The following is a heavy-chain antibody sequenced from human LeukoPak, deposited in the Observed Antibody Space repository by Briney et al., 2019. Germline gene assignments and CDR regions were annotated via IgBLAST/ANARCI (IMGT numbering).Heavy chain of an antibody. V-gene: IGHV3-23*01. CDR3: AKDIHGDYGGLDY. Sequence: GGSLRLSCAASGFTFSSYAMTWVRQAPGKGLEWVSTIINSGATTYYADSVKGRFTISRDNSKNTLDLQMNSLRAEDTAAYYCAKDIHGDYGGLDYWGQGTLVTVCS. CDR2: IINSGATT. CDR1: GFTFSSYA. D-gene: IGHD4-17*01. J-gene: IGHJ4*02.